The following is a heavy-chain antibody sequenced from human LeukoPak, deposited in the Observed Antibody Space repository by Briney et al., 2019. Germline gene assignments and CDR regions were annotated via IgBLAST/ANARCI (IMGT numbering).Heavy chain of an antibody. CDR2: IYYSGST. D-gene: IGHD3-16*01. V-gene: IGHV4-59*01. Sequence: SETLSLTCTVSGGSISIYYWSWIRQPPGKGLEWIGYIYYSGSTNYNPSLKSRVTISVDTSKNQFSLKLSSVTAADTAVYYCASSYDYVFLPVWGQGTTVTVSS. CDR3: ASSYDYVFLPV. J-gene: IGHJ6*02. CDR1: GGSISIYY.